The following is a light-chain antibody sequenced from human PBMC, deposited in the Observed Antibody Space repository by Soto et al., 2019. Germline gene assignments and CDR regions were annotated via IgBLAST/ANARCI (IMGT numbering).Light chain of an antibody. CDR3: QQYYLNPWT. V-gene: IGKV1-5*01. Sequence: DIQMTQSPSTLSASIGDRVTITCRASQNVLSWLAWYQHKPGKAPKLLIFDVSNLFSGVPSRFSGSESRTEFTPTIRNLQPDDFGTYYCQQYYLNPWTFGQGTKVDIK. J-gene: IGKJ1*01. CDR1: QNVLSW. CDR2: DVS.